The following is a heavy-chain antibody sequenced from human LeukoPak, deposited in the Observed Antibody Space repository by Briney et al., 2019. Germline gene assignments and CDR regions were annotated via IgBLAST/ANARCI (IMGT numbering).Heavy chain of an antibody. CDR1: GFTFSSYW. Sequence: PGGSLRLSCAASGFTFSSYWMSWVRQAPGKGLEWVSAISGSGGSTYYADSVKGRFTISRDNSKNTLYLQMNSLRAEDTAVYYCAKPQWELLRRTRYYFDYWGQGTLVTVSS. CDR3: AKPQWELLRRTRYYFDY. J-gene: IGHJ4*02. D-gene: IGHD1-26*01. CDR2: ISGSGGST. V-gene: IGHV3-23*01.